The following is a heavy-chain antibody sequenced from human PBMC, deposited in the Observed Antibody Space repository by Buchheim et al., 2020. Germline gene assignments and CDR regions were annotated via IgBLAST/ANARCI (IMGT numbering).Heavy chain of an antibody. J-gene: IGHJ4*02. Sequence: EVQLVESGGGLVQPGGSLRLSCAASGFSFSSYSMNWVRQAPGKGLEWVSYISSSSSTIYYADSVKGRFTISRDNAKNELYLQMNSLRAGDTALYYCVPIGMTTVTKLDYWGQGTL. CDR1: GFSFSSYS. D-gene: IGHD4-11*01. CDR3: VPIGMTTVTKLDY. V-gene: IGHV3-48*01. CDR2: ISSSSSTI.